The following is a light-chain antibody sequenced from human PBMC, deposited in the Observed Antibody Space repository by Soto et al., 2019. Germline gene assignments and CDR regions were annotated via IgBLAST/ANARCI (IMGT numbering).Light chain of an antibody. CDR2: AAS. J-gene: IGKJ4*01. V-gene: IGKV1-39*01. Sequence: DIQMTQSPSTLSASVVDRVTITCRASQTISGYLNWYQQKPGKAPKLLIYAASSLQSGVPSRFSGSGSGTDFTLTISSLQPEDFATYYCQQGLTFGGGTKVDIK. CDR3: QQGLT. CDR1: QTISGY.